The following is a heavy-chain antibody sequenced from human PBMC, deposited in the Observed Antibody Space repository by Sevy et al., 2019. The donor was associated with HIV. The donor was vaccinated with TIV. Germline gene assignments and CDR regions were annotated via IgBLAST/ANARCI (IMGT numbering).Heavy chain of an antibody. D-gene: IGHD1-26*01. Sequence: PTLPQLRETLSLTCTVSGGSITSLYWNWIRQPPGKGLEWIANMYYNGHINYNPPLKSRFTLSLDTSKNQFSLRLSSVTAADTAMYYCAGENAWGRGYSWGQGTLVTVSS. CDR1: GGSITSLY. V-gene: IGHV4-59*08. CDR3: AGENAWGRGYS. J-gene: IGHJ4*02. CDR2: MYYNGHI.